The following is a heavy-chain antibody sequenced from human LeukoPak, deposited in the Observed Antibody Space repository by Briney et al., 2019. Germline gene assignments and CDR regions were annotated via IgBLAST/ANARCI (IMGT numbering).Heavy chain of an antibody. CDR3: ARASWVSTADAVR. J-gene: IGHJ4*02. D-gene: IGHD3-16*01. CDR2: MKGTGEK. Sequence: PGGSQRLSCAASGLSFSSFAMSWVRQAPARGLEWLSSMKGTGEKFYADSVRGRFTLSRDDSRNTVYLQLNNLRVEDTAVYYCARASWVSTADAVRWGQGTVVTVSS. CDR1: GLSFSSFA. V-gene: IGHV3-23*01.